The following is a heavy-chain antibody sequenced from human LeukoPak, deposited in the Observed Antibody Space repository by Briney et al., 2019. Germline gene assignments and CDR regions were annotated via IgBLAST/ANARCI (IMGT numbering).Heavy chain of an antibody. CDR2: IYYIGTA. J-gene: IGHJ3*02. Sequence: SETLSLTCAVYGGSFSGYYWSWIRQPPGKGLEWIGYIYYIGTANYNPSLKSRVTISLDTSKSQFSLKLSSVTPADTAVYYCARDRGLIVGATDAFDIWGQGTMVTVSS. CDR1: GGSFSGYY. CDR3: ARDRGLIVGATDAFDI. D-gene: IGHD1-26*01. V-gene: IGHV4-59*01.